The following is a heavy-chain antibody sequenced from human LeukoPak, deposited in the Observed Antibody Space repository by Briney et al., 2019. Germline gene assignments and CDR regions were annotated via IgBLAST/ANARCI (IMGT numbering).Heavy chain of an antibody. D-gene: IGHD1-1*01. CDR2: IKLDGSEK. CDR1: GFTFSSYW. V-gene: IGHV3-7*01. J-gene: IGHJ4*02. CDR3: ARDAWKDRYFDY. Sequence: PGGSPRLSCAASGFTFSSYWMSWVRQAPGRGLEWVANIKLDGSEKWYADSVKGRFTISRDNAKTSLFMQMNSLRAEDTAVYYCARDAWKDRYFDYWGQGTLVTVSS.